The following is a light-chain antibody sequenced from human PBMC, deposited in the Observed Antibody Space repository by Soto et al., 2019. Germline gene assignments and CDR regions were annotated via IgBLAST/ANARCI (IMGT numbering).Light chain of an antibody. CDR2: ATS. CDR3: QKYNNAPLT. J-gene: IGKJ4*01. Sequence: DVQMTQSPSSLSAFVGDRVTITCRASQGIAPYLAWFQQKPGKVPKLLIYATSTLQSRVPSRFSGSGSGTDFTLTISSLQPEDVATYYCQKYNNAPLTFGGGTKVEIK. CDR1: QGIAPY. V-gene: IGKV1-27*01.